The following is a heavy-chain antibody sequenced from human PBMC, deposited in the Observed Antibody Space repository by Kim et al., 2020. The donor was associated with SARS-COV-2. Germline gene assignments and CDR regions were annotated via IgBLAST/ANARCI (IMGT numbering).Heavy chain of an antibody. D-gene: IGHD6-19*01. V-gene: IGHV1-46*01. CDR3: ARDVAGLAMSDYFDY. CDR2: INPRSGTT. J-gene: IGHJ4*02. Sequence: ASVKVSCRASGYTLTNYYLHWVRQAPGQGLEWVGLINPRSGTTTYAQKFQGRVTMTRDTSTSIVFMEVSSLTSEDTAIYYCARDVAGLAMSDYFDYWGQG. CDR1: GYTLTNYY.